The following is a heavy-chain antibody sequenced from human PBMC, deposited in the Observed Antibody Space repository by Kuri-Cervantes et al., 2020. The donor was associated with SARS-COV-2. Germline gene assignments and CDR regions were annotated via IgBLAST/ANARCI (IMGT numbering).Heavy chain of an antibody. Sequence: LSLTCAASGFTFDDYAMHWVRQAPGKGLEWVSLISWDGGSTYYADSVKGRFTISRDNAKNSLYLQMNSLRAEDTAVYYCAREGELRAFDIWGQGTMVTVSS. CDR3: AREGELRAFDI. J-gene: IGHJ3*02. D-gene: IGHD1-26*01. CDR1: GFTFDDYA. CDR2: ISWDGGST. V-gene: IGHV3-43D*03.